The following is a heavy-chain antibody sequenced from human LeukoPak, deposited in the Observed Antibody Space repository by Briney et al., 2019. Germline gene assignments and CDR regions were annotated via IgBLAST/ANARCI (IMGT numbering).Heavy chain of an antibody. V-gene: IGHV3-30*01. D-gene: IGHD2-2*01. Sequence: GRSLRLSCAASGFTFSSYAMHWVRQAPGKGLEWVAVISYDGSNKYYADSVKGRFTISRDNSKNTLYLQMNSLRAEDTAVYYCARDRRVVPAAFFDYWGQGTLVTVSS. J-gene: IGHJ4*02. CDR1: GFTFSSYA. CDR3: ARDRRVVPAAFFDY. CDR2: ISYDGSNK.